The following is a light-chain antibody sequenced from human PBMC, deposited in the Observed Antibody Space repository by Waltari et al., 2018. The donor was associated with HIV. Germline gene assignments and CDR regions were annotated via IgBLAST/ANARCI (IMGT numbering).Light chain of an antibody. J-gene: IGLJ1*01. CDR3: AAGDDSLNGYV. Sequence: QSVLTQPPSVSDAPAQRGTISCSGGTSNLENYAVNWYQHLPGQAPKLLIYYDDLVSSGVSDRFSAAKSGTSASLAISGLQSEDEADYFCAAGDDSLNGYVFGTGTKVTVL. CDR1: TSNLENYA. V-gene: IGLV1-36*01. CDR2: YDD.